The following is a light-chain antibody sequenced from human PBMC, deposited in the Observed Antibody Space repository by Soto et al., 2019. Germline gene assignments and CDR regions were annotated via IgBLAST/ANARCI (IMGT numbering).Light chain of an antibody. CDR3: QQYNNLPLT. CDR2: GAS. V-gene: IGKV3-15*01. J-gene: IGKJ4*01. CDR1: QSVSSN. Sequence: EIVMTQSPATLSVSPGERATLSCRASQSVSSNLAWYQQKPGQAPRLLIYGASTRATGISARFSGSGSGTEFTLTISSLHSEDFAVYYCQQYNNLPLTFGGGTKVDIQ.